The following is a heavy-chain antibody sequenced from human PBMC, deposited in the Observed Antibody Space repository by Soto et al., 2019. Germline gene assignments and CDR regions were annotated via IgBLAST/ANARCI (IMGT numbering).Heavy chain of an antibody. CDR1: GFSLSTSGVG. Sequence: QITLKESGPTLVKPTQTLTLTCTFSGFSLSTSGVGVGWIRQPPGKALEWLALIYWDDDKRYSPSLKSRLTITKDTSKNQVVLTMTNMDPVDTATYYCAHRRIAVAGTYSGVYYFDSWGQGTLVTVSS. J-gene: IGHJ4*02. V-gene: IGHV2-5*02. CDR2: IYWDDDK. CDR3: AHRRIAVAGTYSGVYYFDS. D-gene: IGHD6-19*01.